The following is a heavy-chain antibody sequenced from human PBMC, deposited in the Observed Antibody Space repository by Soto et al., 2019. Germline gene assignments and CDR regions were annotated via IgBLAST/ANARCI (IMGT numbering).Heavy chain of an antibody. V-gene: IGHV3-23*01. CDR2: ISGGGNDI. CDR3: AKVLSPTFFASTSLFDS. CDR1: GFTFGNYA. D-gene: IGHD6-6*01. Sequence: EVQLLESGGGLIQPGGSLTLSCSASGFTFGNYAMTLVRQAPGKGLECVSTISGGGNDIYYGDSVRGRFAISRDNSKRTLYLQMNSLTTDDTAIYYCAKVLSPTFFASTSLFDSWGQGTLVTVSS. J-gene: IGHJ4*02.